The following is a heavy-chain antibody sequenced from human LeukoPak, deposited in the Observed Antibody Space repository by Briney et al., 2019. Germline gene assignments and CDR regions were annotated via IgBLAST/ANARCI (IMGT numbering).Heavy chain of an antibody. D-gene: IGHD2-2*01. V-gene: IGHV1-69*05. CDR3: ARSACSSTSCYFPPDYYYYYMDV. CDR2: IIPIFGTA. Sequence: SVKVSCKASGGTFSSYAISWVRQAPGQGLEWMGRIIPIFGTANYAQKFQGRVTITTDESTSTAYMELSSLRSEDTAAYYCARSACSSTSCYFPPDYYYYYMDVWGKGTTVTVSS. CDR1: GGTFSSYA. J-gene: IGHJ6*03.